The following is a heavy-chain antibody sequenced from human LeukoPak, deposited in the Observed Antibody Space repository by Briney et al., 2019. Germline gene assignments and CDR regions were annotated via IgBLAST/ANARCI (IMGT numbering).Heavy chain of an antibody. CDR2: IHHSRST. D-gene: IGHD1-20*01. CDR3: ARVRLSNWNYFDY. V-gene: IGHV4-59*08. CDR1: GGSIRSYS. Sequence: SETLSLTCTVSGGSIRSYSWSWIRQPPGSGLEWIGYIHHSRSTNYNPSLKSRVTVSVDTSKNQFSLKLSSVTAADTAVYYCARVRLSNWNYFDYWGQGTLVTVSS. J-gene: IGHJ4*02.